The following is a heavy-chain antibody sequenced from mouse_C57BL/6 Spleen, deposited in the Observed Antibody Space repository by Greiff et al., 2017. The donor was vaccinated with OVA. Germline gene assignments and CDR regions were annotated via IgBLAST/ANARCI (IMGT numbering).Heavy chain of an antibody. CDR2: INPNNGGT. D-gene: IGHD2-2*01. V-gene: IGHV1-26*01. Sequence: VQLQQSGPELVKPGASVKISCKASGYTFTDYYMNWVKQSHGKSLEWIGDINPNNGGTSYNQKFKGKATLTVDKSSSTAYMELRSLTSEDSAVYYCARKEGYYDAMDYWGQGTSVTVSS. CDR1: GYTFTDYY. CDR3: ARKEGYYDAMDY. J-gene: IGHJ4*01.